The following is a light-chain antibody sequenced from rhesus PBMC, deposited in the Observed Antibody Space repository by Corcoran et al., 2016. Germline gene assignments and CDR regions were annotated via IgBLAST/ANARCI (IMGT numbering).Light chain of an antibody. J-gene: IGKJ2*01. CDR2: KAS. V-gene: IGKV1-21*01. Sequence: DIQMTQSPSSLSASVGDRVTITCRASQGISSWIAWYQQKPGKAPKLLINKASSLQSGVPSRCSGSGAGTDFTLTITSLQPVDFATYYCRQYNSAPYSFGQGTKVGIE. CDR3: RQYNSAPYS. CDR1: QGISSW.